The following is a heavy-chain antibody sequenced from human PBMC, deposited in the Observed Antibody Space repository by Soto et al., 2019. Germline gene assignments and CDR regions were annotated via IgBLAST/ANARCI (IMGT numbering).Heavy chain of an antibody. CDR1: GGSISSGGYY. D-gene: IGHD3-22*01. V-gene: IGHV4-31*03. CDR2: IYYSGST. CDR3: ARRDYYDSSGRHDAFDI. J-gene: IGHJ3*02. Sequence: LSLTCTVSGGSISSGGYYWSWIRQHPGKGLEWIGYIYYSGSTYYNPSLKSRVTISVDTSKNQFSLKLSSVTAADTAVYYCARRDYYDSSGRHDAFDIWGQGTMVTVSS.